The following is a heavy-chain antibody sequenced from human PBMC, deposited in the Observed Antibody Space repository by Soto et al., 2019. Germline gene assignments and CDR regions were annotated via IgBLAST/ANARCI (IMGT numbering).Heavy chain of an antibody. CDR1: GGSISSYY. J-gene: IGHJ5*02. Sequence: SETLSLTCTVSGGSISSYYWSWIRQPPGKGLEWIGYIYYSGSTNYNPSLKSRVTISVDTSKNQFSLKLSSVTAADTAVYYCASGVWFGEHNWFDPWGQGTLVTVSS. D-gene: IGHD3-10*01. CDR2: IYYSGST. CDR3: ASGVWFGEHNWFDP. V-gene: IGHV4-59*01.